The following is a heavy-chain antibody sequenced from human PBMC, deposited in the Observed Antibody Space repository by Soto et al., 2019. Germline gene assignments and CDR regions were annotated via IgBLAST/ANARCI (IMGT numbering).Heavy chain of an antibody. CDR1: GGSISSSSYY. CDR3: ARAGSGHLGYAFDI. CDR2: IYYSGST. D-gene: IGHD3-10*01. Sequence: SETLSLTCTVSGGSISSSSYYWGWIRQPPGKGLEWIGSIYYSGSTYYNPSLKSRVTISVDTSKNQFSLKLSSVTAADTAVYYCARAGSGHLGYAFDIWGQGTMVTVSS. J-gene: IGHJ3*02. V-gene: IGHV4-39*01.